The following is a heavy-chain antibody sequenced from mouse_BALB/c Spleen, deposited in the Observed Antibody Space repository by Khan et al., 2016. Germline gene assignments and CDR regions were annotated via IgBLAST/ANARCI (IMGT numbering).Heavy chain of an antibody. D-gene: IGHD4-1*02. CDR1: GFNIKDTY. Sequence: VQLQQSGAELVKPGASVKLSCTASGFNIKDTYMHWVKQRPEQGLEWIGRIDPANGNTKYDPKFQGKATITADTSSNTAYLQLSSLTSEDPAVYYCASTGTAIYWCQGTLVTVSA. CDR3: ASTGTAIY. CDR2: IDPANGNT. J-gene: IGHJ3*01. V-gene: IGHV14-3*02.